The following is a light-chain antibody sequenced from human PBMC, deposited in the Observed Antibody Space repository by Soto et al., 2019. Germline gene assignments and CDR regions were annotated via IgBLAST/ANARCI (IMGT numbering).Light chain of an antibody. CDR2: RNN. J-gene: IGLJ1*01. CDR1: SSNIGSNS. V-gene: IGLV1-44*01. CDR3: AAWDDSLNVHV. Sequence: QSVLTQPPSASGTPGQRVTISCSGSSSNIGSNSVNWYRQLPATAPKLLLYRNNQRPSGVPDRFSGSKSGTSASLVISGLQSEDEADYYCAAWDDSLNVHVFGTGTKLTVL.